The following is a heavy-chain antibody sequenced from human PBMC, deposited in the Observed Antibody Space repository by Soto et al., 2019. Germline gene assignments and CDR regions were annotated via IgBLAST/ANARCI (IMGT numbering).Heavy chain of an antibody. D-gene: IGHD2-2*01. CDR3: AKPPAAIAWPSYYGMDV. Sequence: GGSLRLSCAASGFTFSSYGMHWVRQAPGKGLEWVAVISYDGSNKYYADSVKGRFTISRDNSKNTLYLQMNSLRAEDTAVYYCAKPPAAIAWPSYYGMDVWGQGTTVTVSS. CDR1: GFTFSSYG. J-gene: IGHJ6*02. V-gene: IGHV3-30*18. CDR2: ISYDGSNK.